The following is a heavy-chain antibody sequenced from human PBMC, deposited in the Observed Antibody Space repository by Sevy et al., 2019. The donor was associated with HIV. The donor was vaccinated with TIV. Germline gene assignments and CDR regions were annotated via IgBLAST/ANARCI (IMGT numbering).Heavy chain of an antibody. CDR1: GFTISNYW. J-gene: IGHJ4*02. V-gene: IGHV3-74*01. CDR2: ISPDGSST. Sequence: GGSLRLSCAASGFTISNYWMHWVRQAPEKGLVWVSRISPDGSSTSYADSVKGRFTISRVNTKNMLYLQMNNLRAEDTAVYHCVTLGLGTRFDYWGQGTLVTVSS. CDR3: VTLGLGTRFDY.